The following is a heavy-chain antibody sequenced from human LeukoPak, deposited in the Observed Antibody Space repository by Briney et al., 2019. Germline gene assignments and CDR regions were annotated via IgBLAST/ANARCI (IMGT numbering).Heavy chain of an antibody. CDR3: AKSNGYGLIDI. Sequence: SETLSLTCTVSSDSISTSNYYWGWVRQPPGKALEWIGNNSGSTYYSPSLKSRVTISLDTSRNQFSLKLNSVTAADTAVYYCAKSNGYGLIDIWGQGTMVTVSS. D-gene: IGHD3-22*01. CDR1: SDSISTSNYY. J-gene: IGHJ3*02. V-gene: IGHV4-39*07. CDR2: NSGST.